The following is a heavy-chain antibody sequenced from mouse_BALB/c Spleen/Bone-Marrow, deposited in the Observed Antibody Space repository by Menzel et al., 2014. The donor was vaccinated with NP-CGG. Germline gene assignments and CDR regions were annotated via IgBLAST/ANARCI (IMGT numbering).Heavy chain of an antibody. CDR3: TRLTYYGLTDY. CDR2: INPESSTI. J-gene: IGHJ2*01. CDR1: GFDFSRYW. Sequence: EVKLMESGGGLVQPGGSLKLSCTVSGFDFSRYWMSWVRQAPGKGLQWIGEINPESSTINYTPSLKDKFIISRDNAKNTLYLQMNKVRSEDTALYYCTRLTYYGLTDYWGQGTTLTVSS. D-gene: IGHD1-2*01. V-gene: IGHV4-1*02.